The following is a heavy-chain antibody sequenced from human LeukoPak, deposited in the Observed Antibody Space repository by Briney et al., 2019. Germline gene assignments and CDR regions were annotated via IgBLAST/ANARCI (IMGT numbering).Heavy chain of an antibody. V-gene: IGHV1-2*02. CDR3: ARGGHIVVVPAAMGFDY. D-gene: IGHD2-2*01. Sequence: ASVKVSCTASGYTFTGYYMHWVRQAPGQGLEWMGWINPNSGGTNYAQKFQGRVTMTRDTSISTAYMELSRLRSDDTAVYYCARGGHIVVVPAAMGFDYWGQGTLVTVSS. J-gene: IGHJ4*02. CDR2: INPNSGGT. CDR1: GYTFTGYY.